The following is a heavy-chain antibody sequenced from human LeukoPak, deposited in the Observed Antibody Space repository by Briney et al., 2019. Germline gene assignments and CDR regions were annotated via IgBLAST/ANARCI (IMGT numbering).Heavy chain of an antibody. CDR3: AKDISQGYTFGSIEEDY. V-gene: IGHV3-23*01. Sequence: GGSLRLSCAASGFTFSSYAMSWVRQAPGKGLEWVSAISGSGGSTYYADSVKGRFTISRDNSKNTLYLQMNSLRAEDTAVYFCAKDISQGYTFGSIEEDYWGQGTLVTVSS. J-gene: IGHJ4*02. D-gene: IGHD5-18*01. CDR1: GFTFSSYA. CDR2: ISGSGGST.